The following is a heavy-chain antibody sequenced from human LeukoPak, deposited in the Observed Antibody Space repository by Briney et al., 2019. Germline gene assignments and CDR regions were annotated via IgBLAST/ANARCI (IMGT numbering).Heavy chain of an antibody. V-gene: IGHV3-7*01. J-gene: IGHJ4*02. CDR1: GFTFSSYA. D-gene: IGHD6-19*01. CDR2: IKQEGSEK. CDR3: AREDSSGQTIH. Sequence: PGGSLRLSCAASGFTFSSYAMSWVRQAPGKGLEWVANIKQEGSEKYYVDSVKGRFTISRDNAKNSLYLQMNSLRAGDTAVYYCAREDSSGQTIHWGQGTLVTVSS.